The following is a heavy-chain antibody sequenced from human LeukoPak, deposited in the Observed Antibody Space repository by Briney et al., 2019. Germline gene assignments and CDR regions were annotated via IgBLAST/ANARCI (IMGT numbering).Heavy chain of an antibody. CDR1: GFTFSSSA. CDR2: IVVGSGNT. J-gene: IGHJ6*02. D-gene: IGHD1-26*01. V-gene: IGHV1-58*02. CDR3: AGGELYYYYGMEV. Sequence: ASVKVSCKASGFTFSSSAMQWVRQARGQRLEWIGWIVVGSGNTNYAQKFQERVTITRDMSTSTAYMELSSLRSEDTAVYYCAGGELYYYYGMEVLGQGTTVTVSS.